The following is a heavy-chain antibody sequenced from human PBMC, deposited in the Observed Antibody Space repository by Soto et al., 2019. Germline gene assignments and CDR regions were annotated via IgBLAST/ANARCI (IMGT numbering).Heavy chain of an antibody. CDR3: ARGGKEQPGPFDY. V-gene: IGHV4-34*01. CDR2: INHSGST. J-gene: IGHJ4*02. CDR1: GGSFSGYY. Sequence: SETLSLTCAVYGGSFSGYYCSWIRQPPGKGLEWIGEINHSGSTNYHPSLKSRVTISVDTSKNQFSLKLSSVTAADTAVYYCARGGKEQPGPFDYWGQGTLVTVSS. D-gene: IGHD6-13*01.